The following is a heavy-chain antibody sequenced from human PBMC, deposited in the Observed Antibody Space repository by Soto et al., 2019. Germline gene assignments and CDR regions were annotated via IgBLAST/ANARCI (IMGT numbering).Heavy chain of an antibody. CDR2: VSHDGRNT. D-gene: IGHD6-19*01. CDR1: GFTFSDYA. V-gene: IGHV3-30*18. J-gene: IGHJ4*02. CDR3: AKGGRQWLVTSDFNY. Sequence: VQLVESGGGVVQPGRSLRLSCAASGFTFSDYAMHWVRQAPGKGLEWVAVVSHDGRNTHYADSVKGRFTISRDSSKKTVSLVMTSLRAEDTAVYYCAKGGRQWLVTSDFNYWGQGALVTVSS.